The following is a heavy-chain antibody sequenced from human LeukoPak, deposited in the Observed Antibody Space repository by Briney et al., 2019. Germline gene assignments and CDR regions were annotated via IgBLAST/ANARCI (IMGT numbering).Heavy chain of an antibody. CDR2: ISYDGSNK. CDR3: ARVRATFSPHFDN. D-gene: IGHD5-12*01. V-gene: IGHV3-30-3*01. J-gene: IGHJ4*02. Sequence: PGRSLRLSCAASGFTFSSYTMHWVRQAPGKGLERVAVISYDGSNKYYADSVKVRFTISRDNSKNTLYLQMNSLRAEDTAVYYCARVRATFSPHFDNWGQGTLVTVSS. CDR1: GFTFSSYT.